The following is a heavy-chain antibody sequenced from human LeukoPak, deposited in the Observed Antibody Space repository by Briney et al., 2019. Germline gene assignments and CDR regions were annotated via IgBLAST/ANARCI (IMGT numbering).Heavy chain of an antibody. CDR1: GFTFSSYS. D-gene: IGHD5-18*01. J-gene: IGHJ4*02. CDR2: ISSSSNTI. V-gene: IGHV3-48*01. Sequence: GGSLRLSCAASGFTFSSYSMNWVRQAPGKGLEWVSYISSSSNTIYYADSVKGRFTISRDNAKNSLYLQMNSLGAEDTAVYYCARVGIQLCVDYWGQGTLVTVSS. CDR3: ARVGIQLCVDY.